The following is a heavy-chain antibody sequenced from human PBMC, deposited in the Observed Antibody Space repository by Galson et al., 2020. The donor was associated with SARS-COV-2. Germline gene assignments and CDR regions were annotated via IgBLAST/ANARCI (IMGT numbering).Heavy chain of an antibody. CDR2: IYYSGST. CDR3: ARGGIVGATSNWFDP. Sequence: SETLSLTCTVSGGSISSYYWSWIRQPPGKGLEWIGYIYYSGSTNYNPSLKSRVTISVDTSKNQFSLKLSSVTAADTAVYYCARGGIVGATSNWFDPWGQGTLVTVSS. J-gene: IGHJ5*02. V-gene: IGHV4-59*01. D-gene: IGHD1-26*01. CDR1: GGSISSYY.